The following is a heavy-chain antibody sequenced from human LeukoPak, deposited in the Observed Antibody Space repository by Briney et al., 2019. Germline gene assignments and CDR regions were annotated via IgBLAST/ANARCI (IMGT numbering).Heavy chain of an antibody. J-gene: IGHJ4*02. CDR1: GGSITSYY. V-gene: IGHV4-59*12. Sequence: SETLSLTCTVSGGSITSYYWSWIRQPPGKGLEWIGYIYYSGSTNYNPSLKSRVTISVDTSKNQFSLKLSSVTAADTAVYYCASSSYGSGSYYGYWGQGTLVTVSS. CDR3: ASSSYGSGSYYGY. D-gene: IGHD3-10*01. CDR2: IYYSGST.